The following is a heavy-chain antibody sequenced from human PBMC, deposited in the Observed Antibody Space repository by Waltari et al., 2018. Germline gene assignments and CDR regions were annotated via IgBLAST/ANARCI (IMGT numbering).Heavy chain of an antibody. V-gene: IGHV4-31*03. J-gene: IGHJ4*02. CDR2: IYYSGST. D-gene: IGHD3-3*01. Sequence: QVQLQESGPGLVKHSQTLSLTCTVPGGSIRRGGYYWSGIRQHPGKGLEWIGYIYYSGSTYYNPSLKSRVTISVDTSKNQFSLKLSSVTAADTAVYYCARGLTYYDFWSGYYPATYFDYWGQGTLVTVSS. CDR1: GGSIRRGGYY. CDR3: ARGLTYYDFWSGYYPATYFDY.